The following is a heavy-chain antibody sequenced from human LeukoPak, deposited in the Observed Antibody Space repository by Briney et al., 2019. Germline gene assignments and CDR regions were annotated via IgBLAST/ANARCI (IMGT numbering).Heavy chain of an antibody. CDR2: MNPNSGNT. D-gene: IGHD3-22*01. CDR3: ARGSREKTYYYDSSGYVEDAFDI. V-gene: IGHV1-8*01. J-gene: IGHJ3*02. CDR1: GYTFTSYD. Sequence: GASVKLSCNASGYTFTSYDINWGRQATGQGLGWMGWMNPNSGNTGYAQKFQGRVTMTRNTSISTAYMELSSLRSEDTAVYYCARGSREKTYYYDSSGYVEDAFDIWGQGTMVTVSS.